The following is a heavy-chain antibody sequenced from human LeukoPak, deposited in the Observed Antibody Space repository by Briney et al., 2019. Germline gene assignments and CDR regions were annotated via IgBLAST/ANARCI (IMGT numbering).Heavy chain of an antibody. D-gene: IGHD4-23*01. CDR3: ARDGRSYGGKNWFDP. CDR1: GFTFISYA. V-gene: IGHV3-30-3*01. J-gene: IGHJ5*02. CDR2: ISYDGSNK. Sequence: GRSLRLSCAASGFTFISYAMHWVRQAPGKGLEWVAVISYDGSNKYYADSVKGRFTISRDNSKNTLYLQMNSLRAEDTAVYYCARDGRSYGGKNWFDPWDHGTLVTVSS.